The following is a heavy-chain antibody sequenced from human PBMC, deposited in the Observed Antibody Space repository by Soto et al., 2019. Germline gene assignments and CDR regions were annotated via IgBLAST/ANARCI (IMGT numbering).Heavy chain of an antibody. CDR1: GFTFSSYA. Sequence: EVQLLESGGGLVQPGGSLRLSCAASGFTFSSYAMSWVRQAPGKGLEWVSAISGSGGSTYYADSVKGRFTISRDNSKNTLYLQMNSLRAEHTAVYYCAKAMVRGVIIPTEGRVLDYWGQGTLVTVSS. V-gene: IGHV3-23*01. D-gene: IGHD3-10*01. CDR2: ISGSGGST. CDR3: AKAMVRGVIIPTEGRVLDY. J-gene: IGHJ4*02.